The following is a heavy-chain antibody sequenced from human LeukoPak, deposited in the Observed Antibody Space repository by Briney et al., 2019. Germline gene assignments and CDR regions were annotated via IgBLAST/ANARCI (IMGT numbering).Heavy chain of an antibody. V-gene: IGHV4-59*01. J-gene: IGHJ5*02. D-gene: IGHD3-3*01. Sequence: SETLSLTCTVSGGSISSYYWSWIRQPPGKGLEWIGYIYYSGSTNYNPSLKSRVTISVDTSKNQLSLKLSSVTAADTAVYYCARDLEWFDPWGQGTLVTVSS. CDR2: IYYSGST. CDR1: GGSISSYY. CDR3: ARDLEWFDP.